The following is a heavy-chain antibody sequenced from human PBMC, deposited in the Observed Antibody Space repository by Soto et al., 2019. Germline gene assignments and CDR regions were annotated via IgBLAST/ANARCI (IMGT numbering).Heavy chain of an antibody. V-gene: IGHV3-48*02. D-gene: IGHD3-10*01. CDR1: GFTFSSYS. CDR3: ARIRGYYYYYGMDV. Sequence: GGSLRLSCAASGFTFSSYSMNWVRQAPGKGLEWVSYISSSSSTIYYADSVKGRFTISRDNAKNSLYLQMNSLRDEDTAVYYCARIRGYYYYYGMDVWGQGTTVTVSS. J-gene: IGHJ6*02. CDR2: ISSSSSTI.